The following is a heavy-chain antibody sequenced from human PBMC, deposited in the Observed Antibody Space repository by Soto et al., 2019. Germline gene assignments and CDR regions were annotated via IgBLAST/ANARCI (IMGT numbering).Heavy chain of an antibody. CDR1: GGSISSSSYY. CDR2: IYYSGST. Sequence: SETLSLTCTVSGGSISSSSYYWGWIRQPPGKGLEWIGSIYYSGSTYYNPSLKSRVTISVDTSKNQFSLKLSSVTAADTAVYYCARQGVGATTRTRGRYYYGMDVWGQGTTVTV. J-gene: IGHJ6*02. D-gene: IGHD1-26*01. CDR3: ARQGVGATTRTRGRYYYGMDV. V-gene: IGHV4-39*01.